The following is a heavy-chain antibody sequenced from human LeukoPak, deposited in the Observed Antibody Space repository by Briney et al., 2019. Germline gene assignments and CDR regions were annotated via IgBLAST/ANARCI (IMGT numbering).Heavy chain of an antibody. CDR2: ISGSGGST. Sequence: PGGSLRLSCAASGFTFSSYAMSWVRQAPGMGLEWVSAISGSGGSTYYADSVKGRFTISRDNSKNTLYLQMNSLRAEDTAVYYCAKETRTGYSGYDYVGYYYYGMDVWGQGTTVTVSS. J-gene: IGHJ6*02. V-gene: IGHV3-23*01. CDR1: GFTFSSYA. CDR3: AKETRTGYSGYDYVGYYYYGMDV. D-gene: IGHD5-12*01.